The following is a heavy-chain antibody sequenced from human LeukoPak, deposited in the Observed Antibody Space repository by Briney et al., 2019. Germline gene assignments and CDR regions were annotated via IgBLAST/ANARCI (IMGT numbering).Heavy chain of an antibody. CDR3: ARSGSGGYDYRFDY. CDR2: IYYTGST. V-gene: IGHV4-59*08. CDR1: GGSISSYY. J-gene: IGHJ4*02. Sequence: SETLSLTCTVSGGSISSYYWSWIRQPPGKGLEWIGYIYYTGSTNYNPSLKSRVTISVDTSKNQFSLKLTSVTAADTAVYYCARSGSGGYDYRFDYWGQGTLVTVSS. D-gene: IGHD3-22*01.